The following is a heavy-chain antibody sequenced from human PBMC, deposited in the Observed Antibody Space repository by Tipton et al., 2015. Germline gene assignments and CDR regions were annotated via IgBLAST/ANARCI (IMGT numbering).Heavy chain of an antibody. CDR2: VHYSGST. Sequence: LRLSCTVSGGSVSSSRYYWGWIRQPPGKGLEWMGNVHYSGSTFYNSSLKSRVTISVDTSKSQFSLTLSSLTAADAAVYYCARLGSGISGSPPSYFDFWGRGSLVAVSS. CDR1: GGSVSSSRYY. D-gene: IGHD3-10*01. CDR3: ARLGSGISGSPPSYFDF. J-gene: IGHJ4*02. V-gene: IGHV4-39*07.